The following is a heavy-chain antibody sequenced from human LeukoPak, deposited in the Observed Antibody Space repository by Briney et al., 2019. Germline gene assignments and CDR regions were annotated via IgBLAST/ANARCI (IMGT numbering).Heavy chain of an antibody. Sequence: SETLSLTCTVSGGSISSSSYYWGWIRQPPGKGLEWIGSIYYSGSTYYNPSLKSRVTISVDTSKNQFSLKLSSVTAADTAVYYCARAGMITFGGVIVPFDYWGQGTLVTVSS. J-gene: IGHJ4*02. CDR3: ARAGMITFGGVIVPFDY. CDR1: GGSISSSSYY. V-gene: IGHV4-39*07. CDR2: IYYSGST. D-gene: IGHD3-16*02.